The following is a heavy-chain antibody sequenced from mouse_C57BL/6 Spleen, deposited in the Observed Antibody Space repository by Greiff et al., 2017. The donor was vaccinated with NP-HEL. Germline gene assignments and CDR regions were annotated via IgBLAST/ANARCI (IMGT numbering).Heavy chain of an antibody. CDR3: ARWGTVDYFDY. V-gene: IGHV1-53*01. Sequence: QVQLQQSGTELVKPGASVKLSCKASGYTFTSYWMHWVKQRPGQGLEWIGNINPSNGGTNYNEKFKSKATLTVDKSASTADMQIRSLTSEDSAVYYCARWGTVDYFDYWGQGTTLTVSS. CDR1: GYTFTSYW. J-gene: IGHJ2*01. D-gene: IGHD3-3*01. CDR2: INPSNGGT.